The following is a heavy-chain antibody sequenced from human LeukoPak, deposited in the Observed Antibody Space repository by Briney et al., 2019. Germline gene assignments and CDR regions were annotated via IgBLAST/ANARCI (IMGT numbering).Heavy chain of an antibody. CDR1: GFTFSSYA. D-gene: IGHD3-10*01. Sequence: PGGSLRLSCAASGFTFSSYAMGWVRQAPGKGLEWVSAISDSGGSTYYADSVKGRFTISRDNSKNTLYLQMNSLRAEDTAVYYCAKGLTMVRGVIPADYWGQGTLVTVSS. CDR2: ISDSGGST. CDR3: AKGLTMVRGVIPADY. J-gene: IGHJ4*02. V-gene: IGHV3-23*01.